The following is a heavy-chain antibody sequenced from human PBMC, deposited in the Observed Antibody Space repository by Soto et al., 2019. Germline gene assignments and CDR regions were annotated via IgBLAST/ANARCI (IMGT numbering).Heavy chain of an antibody. J-gene: IGHJ4*02. CDR1: GLTFSNYA. Sequence: QVHLVESGGGVVQPGRSLRLSCAASGLTFSNYAMHWVRQAPGKGLEWVAFISYDGTNRCYPDSVKGRFTISRDNSKNTLYLKMNSLKTEDQAVYYCARESSSTVTTGGGGSAKDYWGQGPLVTVSS. CDR2: ISYDGTNR. V-gene: IGHV3-30-3*01. CDR3: ARESSSTVTTGGGGSAKDY. D-gene: IGHD4-17*01.